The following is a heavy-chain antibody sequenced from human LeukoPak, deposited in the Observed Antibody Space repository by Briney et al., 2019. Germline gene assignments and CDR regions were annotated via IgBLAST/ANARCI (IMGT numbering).Heavy chain of an antibody. CDR1: GGSISSYY. V-gene: IGHV4-4*07. CDR2: IYTSGST. J-gene: IGHJ3*02. Sequence: SETLSLTCTVSGGSISSYYWSWIRQPAGKGMEWIGRIYTSGSTNYNPSLKSRVTMSVDTSKNQFSLKLSSVTAADTAVYYCARGHYSSSSKADAFDIWGQGTMVTVSS. CDR3: ARGHYSSSSKADAFDI. D-gene: IGHD6-13*01.